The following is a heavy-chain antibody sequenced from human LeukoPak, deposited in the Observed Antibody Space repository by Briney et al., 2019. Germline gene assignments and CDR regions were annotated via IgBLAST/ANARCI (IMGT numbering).Heavy chain of an antibody. CDR3: ATEMATIDY. J-gene: IGHJ4*01. D-gene: IGHD5-24*01. Sequence: PGGSLRLSCAASGFIFSSYSMNWVRQAPGKGLEWVSYISSSSSTIYYADSVKGRFTISRDNAKNSLYLQMNSLRAEDTALYYCATEMATIDYWGHGTLVTVSS. CDR1: GFIFSSYS. V-gene: IGHV3-48*01. CDR2: ISSSSSTI.